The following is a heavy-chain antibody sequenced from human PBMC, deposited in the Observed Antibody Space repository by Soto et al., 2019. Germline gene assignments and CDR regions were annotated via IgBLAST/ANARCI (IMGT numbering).Heavy chain of an antibody. CDR1: GGTFSSYA. CDR3: ARDGELERIYYYYYGMDV. D-gene: IGHD1-1*01. CDR2: IIPIFGTA. V-gene: IGHV1-69*12. Sequence: QVQLVQSGAEVKKPGSSVKVSCKASGGTFSSYAISWVRQAPGQGLEWMGGIIPIFGTANYAQKFQGRVTMTADESTSTAYMELSSLRSEDTAVYYCARDGELERIYYYYYGMDVWGQGTTVTVSS. J-gene: IGHJ6*02.